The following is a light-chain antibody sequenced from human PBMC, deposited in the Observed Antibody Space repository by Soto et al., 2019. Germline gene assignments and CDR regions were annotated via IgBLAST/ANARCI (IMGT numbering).Light chain of an antibody. CDR3: QQSNSSPPT. CDR2: GAS. CDR1: QSVTSSY. V-gene: IGKV3-20*01. Sequence: EIVLTQSPGTLSLSPGERATLSCRASQSVTSSYLVWYQQKPGQAPRLLIYGASTRATGIPARFSGSGSGTDFTLTISSLQPEDFATYFCQQSNSSPPTFGGGTKVDIK. J-gene: IGKJ4*01.